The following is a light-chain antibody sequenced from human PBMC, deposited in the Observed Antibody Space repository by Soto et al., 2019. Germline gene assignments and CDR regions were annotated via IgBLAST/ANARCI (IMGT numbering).Light chain of an antibody. CDR3: QQYGSSPRT. Sequence: EIVLTQSPGTLSLSPGERATLSCRASQSVSSSYVAWYQQKPGQAPRLLIYGASSRATGIPDRFSGSGSGTDFTLTISRLEPEDFAVYYCQQYGSSPRTFGQGPKVEIK. V-gene: IGKV3-20*01. J-gene: IGKJ1*01. CDR1: QSVSSSY. CDR2: GAS.